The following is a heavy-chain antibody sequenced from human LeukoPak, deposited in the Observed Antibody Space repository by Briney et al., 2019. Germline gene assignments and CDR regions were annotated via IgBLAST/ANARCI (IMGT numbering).Heavy chain of an antibody. CDR2: ISSSGSTI. J-gene: IGHJ4*02. Sequence: GGSLRLSCAASGFTFSDYYMSCIREAPGEGLEWVSYISSSGSTIYYADSVKGRFTISRDNAKNSLYLQMNSLRDDDTAVYYSTRVPKDTAMNAYYLDYWGQGTLVTVSS. CDR3: TRVPKDTAMNAYYLDY. D-gene: IGHD5-18*01. CDR1: GFTFSDYY. V-gene: IGHV3-11*01.